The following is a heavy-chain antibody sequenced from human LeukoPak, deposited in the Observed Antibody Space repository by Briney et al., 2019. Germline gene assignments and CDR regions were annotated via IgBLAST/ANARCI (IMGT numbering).Heavy chain of an antibody. CDR3: ARDYYASGSVGRFDP. CDR2: ISGSGGST. V-gene: IGHV3-23*01. D-gene: IGHD3-10*01. Sequence: GGSLRLSCAASGFTFSSYAMSWVRQAPGKGLEWVSAISGSGGSTYYADSVKGRFTISRDNSKNTVYLQMNSLRAEDTAVYYCARDYYASGSVGRFDPWGQGTLVTVSS. J-gene: IGHJ5*02. CDR1: GFTFSSYA.